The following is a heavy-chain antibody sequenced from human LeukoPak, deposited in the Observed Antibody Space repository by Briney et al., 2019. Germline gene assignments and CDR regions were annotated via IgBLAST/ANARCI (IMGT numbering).Heavy chain of an antibody. D-gene: IGHD5-24*01. Sequence: GGSLRLSCAASAFTFNSYAMSWVRQAPGMGLEWVSSIRGSGDSTYSADSVKGRFTISRDNSRNTLFLQMNSLRAEDTAVYYCAKEIGDGYNYPIDYWGQGTLVTVSS. CDR1: AFTFNSYA. J-gene: IGHJ4*02. CDR3: AKEIGDGYNYPIDY. V-gene: IGHV3-23*01. CDR2: IRGSGDST.